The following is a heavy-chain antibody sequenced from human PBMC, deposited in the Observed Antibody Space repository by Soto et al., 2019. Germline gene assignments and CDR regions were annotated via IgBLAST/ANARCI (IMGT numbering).Heavy chain of an antibody. D-gene: IGHD6-13*01. J-gene: IGHJ6*02. Sequence: GSLRLSCAASGFTFSSYGMHWVRQAPGKGLEWVAVISYDGSNKYYADSVKGRFTISRDNSKNTLYLQMNSLRAEDTAVYYCAKDGRAAAGKNYYGMDVWGQGTTVTVSS. V-gene: IGHV3-30*18. CDR3: AKDGRAAAGKNYYGMDV. CDR1: GFTFSSYG. CDR2: ISYDGSNK.